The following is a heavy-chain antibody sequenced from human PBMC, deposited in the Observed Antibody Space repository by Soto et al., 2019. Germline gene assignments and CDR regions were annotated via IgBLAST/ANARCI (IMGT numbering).Heavy chain of an antibody. V-gene: IGHV4-59*01. CDR3: ARSHPGYSSSWPPNYGMDV. CDR2: IYYSGST. CDR1: GCSISSYY. D-gene: IGHD6-13*01. J-gene: IGHJ6*02. Sequence: TLSLTCTVSGCSISSYYWSWIRQPPGKGLEWIGYIYYSGSTNYNPSLKSRVTISVDTSKNQFSLKLSSVTAADTAVYYCARSHPGYSSSWPPNYGMDVWGQGTTVTVSS.